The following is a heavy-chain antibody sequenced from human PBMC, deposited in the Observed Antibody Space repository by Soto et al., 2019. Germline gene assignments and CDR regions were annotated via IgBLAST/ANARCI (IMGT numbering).Heavy chain of an antibody. CDR3: ARDGDNGAYPTYADY. D-gene: IGHD2-8*01. CDR1: GFTFSTYG. V-gene: IGHV3-7*03. CDR2: IKQDGSGK. Sequence: SGGSLRLSCAASGFTFSTYGMTWVRQAPGKGLEWVAKIKQDGSGKHYVDSVKGRLTISRDNAKNSLFLHMNSLRAEDTAVYYCARDGDNGAYPTYADYSGQGPMVTVSS. J-gene: IGHJ4*01.